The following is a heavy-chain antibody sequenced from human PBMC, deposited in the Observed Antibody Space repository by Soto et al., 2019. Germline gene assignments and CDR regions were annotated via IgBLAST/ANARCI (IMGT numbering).Heavy chain of an antibody. CDR2: ISWNSGSI. D-gene: IGHD2-21*01. CDR1: GFTFDDYA. J-gene: IGHJ3*02. CDR3: AKHLASRGGGAFDI. V-gene: IGHV3-9*01. Sequence: PGGSLRLSCAASGFTFDDYAIHWVRQAPGKGLEWVSGISWNSGSIGYADSVKGRFTISRDNAKNSLYLQMNSLRAEDTALYYCAKHLASRGGGAFDIWGQGTMVT.